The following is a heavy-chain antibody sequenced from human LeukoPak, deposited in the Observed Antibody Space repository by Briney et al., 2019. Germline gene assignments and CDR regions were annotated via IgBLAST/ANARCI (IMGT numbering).Heavy chain of an antibody. CDR2: IYPNSGGT. CDR3: ARGILLEWLLNDY. J-gene: IGHJ4*02. CDR1: GYTFTGYY. V-gene: IGHV1-2*02. D-gene: IGHD3-3*01. Sequence: ASVKVSCKASGYTFTGYYMHWVRQAPGQGLEWMGWIYPNSGGTNYAQKFQGRVTMTRDTSISTAYMELSRLRSDDTAVYYCARGILLEWLLNDYWGQGTLVTVSS.